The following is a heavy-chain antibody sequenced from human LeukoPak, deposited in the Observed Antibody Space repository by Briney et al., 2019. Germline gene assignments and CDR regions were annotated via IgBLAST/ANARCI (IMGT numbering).Heavy chain of an antibody. CDR3: AKDLLLTSSYYGMDV. CDR1: GFTFSSYG. V-gene: IGHV3-30*18. J-gene: IGHJ6*02. CDR2: ISYDGSNK. Sequence: GRSLRLSCAASGFTFSSYGMHWVRQAPGKGLEWVAVISYDGSNKYYADSVKGRFTISRDNSKNTLYLQMNSLRAEDTAVYYCAKDLLLTSSYYGMDVWGQGTTVTVSS. D-gene: IGHD2-15*01.